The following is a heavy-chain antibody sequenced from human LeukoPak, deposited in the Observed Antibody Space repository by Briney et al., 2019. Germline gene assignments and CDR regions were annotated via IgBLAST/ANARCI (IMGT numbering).Heavy chain of an antibody. V-gene: IGHV3-64D*06. D-gene: IGHD6-13*01. CDR2: ISSNGGST. CDR3: VKDRKAGSSWYEDWFDP. J-gene: IGHJ5*02. CDR1: GFTFSSYA. Sequence: PGGSLRLSCSASGFTFSSYAMHWVRQAPGKGLEYGSAISSNGGSTYYADSVKGRFTISRDNSKNTLYLQMSSLRAEDTAVYYCVKDRKAGSSWYEDWFDPWGQGTLVTVSS.